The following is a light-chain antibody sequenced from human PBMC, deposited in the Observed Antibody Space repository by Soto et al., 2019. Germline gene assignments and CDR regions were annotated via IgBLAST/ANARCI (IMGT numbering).Light chain of an antibody. CDR3: QKYISAPQT. CDR2: DAS. Sequence: EIVLTQSPATLSLSPGEGATLSCRASQSVRSYLVWYQQKPGQSPRLVIYDASNRATGIPARFSGSGSGTDFTLTISSLGPEDFAVYYCQKYISAPQTFGQGTKVEIK. V-gene: IGKV3-11*01. J-gene: IGKJ1*01. CDR1: QSVRSY.